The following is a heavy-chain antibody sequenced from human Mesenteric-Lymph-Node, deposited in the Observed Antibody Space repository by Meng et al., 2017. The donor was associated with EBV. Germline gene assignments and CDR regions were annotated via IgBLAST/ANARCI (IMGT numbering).Heavy chain of an antibody. CDR2: IYWDDDK. D-gene: IGHD6-19*01. CDR3: AHRRALGSGWYEDWFDP. V-gene: IGHV2-5*02. Sequence: QITLKESGPTLVKPXXXXTLXXTXXGVSLTTSGVGVGWIRQPPGKALEWLALIYWDDDKRYSPSLKSRLTITRDTSKNQVVLTMTNMDPVDTATYYCAHRRALGSGWYEDWFDPWGQGTLVTVSS. J-gene: IGHJ5*02. CDR1: GVSLTTSGVG.